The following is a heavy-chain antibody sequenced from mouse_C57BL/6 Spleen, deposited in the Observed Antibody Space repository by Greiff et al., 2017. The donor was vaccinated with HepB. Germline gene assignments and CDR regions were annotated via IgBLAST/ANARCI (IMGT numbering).Heavy chain of an antibody. Sequence: QVHVKQSGAELARPGASVKLSCKASGYTFTSYGISWVKQRTGQGLEWIGEIYPRSGNTYYNEKFKGKATLTADKSSSTSYMELRRLTSEDSAVYFCAKLTGTGWNAMDYWGQGTSVTVSS. D-gene: IGHD4-1*01. V-gene: IGHV1-81*01. CDR2: IYPRSGNT. J-gene: IGHJ4*01. CDR1: GYTFTSYG. CDR3: AKLTGTGWNAMDY.